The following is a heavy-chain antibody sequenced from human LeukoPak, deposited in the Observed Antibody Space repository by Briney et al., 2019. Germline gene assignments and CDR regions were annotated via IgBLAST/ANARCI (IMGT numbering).Heavy chain of an antibody. CDR3: AKAGLGNYYYYMDV. V-gene: IGHV3-23*01. J-gene: IGHJ6*03. CDR1: GFTFSSYG. CDR2: ISGSGGST. D-gene: IGHD6-19*01. Sequence: GGSLRLSCAASGFTFSSYGMSWVHQAPGKGLEWVSAISGSGGSTYYADSVKGRFTISRDKSKSTLYLQMNSLRAEDTAVYYCAKAGLGNYYYYMDVWGKGTTVTISS.